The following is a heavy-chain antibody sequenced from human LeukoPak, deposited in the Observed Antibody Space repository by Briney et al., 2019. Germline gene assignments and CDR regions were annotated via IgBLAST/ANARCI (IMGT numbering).Heavy chain of an antibody. CDR3: AKDDLITGGKNWFDL. CDR1: GDSIRSYY. V-gene: IGHV4-4*07. D-gene: IGHD2-15*01. CDR2: IQAGGST. J-gene: IGHJ5*02. Sequence: SETLSLTCTVSGDSIRSYYWNWIRQPAGKGPEWIGRIQAGGSTNDNPSLKSRIIMSIDTSKNQFSLKLTSVTAADTAVYYCAKDDLITGGKNWFDLWGQGTLVTVSS.